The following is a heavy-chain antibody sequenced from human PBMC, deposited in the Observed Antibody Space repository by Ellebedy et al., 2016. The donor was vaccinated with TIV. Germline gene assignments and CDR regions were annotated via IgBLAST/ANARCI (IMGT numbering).Heavy chain of an antibody. CDR2: INHSGST. CDR3: ARAFSSSSWYGRKYYFDY. CDR1: GGSFSGYY. Sequence: MPGGSLRLSCAVYGGSFSGYYWSWIRQPPGKGLEWIGEINHSGSTNYNPSLKSRVTVSVDTSKNQFSLKLSSVTAADTAVYYCARAFSSSSWYGRKYYFDYWGQGTLVTVSS. J-gene: IGHJ4*02. V-gene: IGHV4-34*01. D-gene: IGHD6-13*01.